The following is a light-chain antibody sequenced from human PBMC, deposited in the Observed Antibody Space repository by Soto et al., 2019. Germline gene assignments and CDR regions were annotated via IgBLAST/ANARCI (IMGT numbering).Light chain of an antibody. J-gene: IGKJ3*01. Sequence: AIRMTQSPSSFSASTGDRVTITCRASQGIASYLAWYQQKPGKAPKLLIYAASTLQSGVPSRFSRSGSGTDFTLTISGLQSEDFATYYCQQYYSYPQEFTFGPGTKVDIK. V-gene: IGKV1-8*01. CDR2: AAS. CDR3: QQYYSYPQEFT. CDR1: QGIASY.